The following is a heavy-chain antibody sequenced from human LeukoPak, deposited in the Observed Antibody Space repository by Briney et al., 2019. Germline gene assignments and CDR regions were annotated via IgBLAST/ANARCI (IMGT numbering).Heavy chain of an antibody. D-gene: IGHD3-10*01. CDR3: AKGSRNYCGSGSYLGY. CDR1: GFTFSSYG. CDR2: ISYDGSNK. J-gene: IGHJ4*02. Sequence: PGRSLRLSCAASGFTFSSYGMHWVRQAPGKGLEWVAVISYDGSNKYYADSVKGRFTISRDNSKNTLYLQMNSLRAEDTAVYYCAKGSRNYCGSGSYLGYWGQGTLVTVSS. V-gene: IGHV3-30*18.